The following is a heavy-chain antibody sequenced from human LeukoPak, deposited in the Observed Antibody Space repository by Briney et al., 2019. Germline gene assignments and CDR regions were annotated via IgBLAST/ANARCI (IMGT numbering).Heavy chain of an antibody. D-gene: IGHD3-10*01. V-gene: IGHV3-15*01. J-gene: IGHJ4*02. CDR1: GFTFSNAW. CDR2: IKSKTDGGTT. CDR3: TTAINYYGSGSYYLVDY. Sequence: TGGSLRLSCAASGFTFSNAWMSWVRQAPGKGLEWVGRIKSKTDGGTTDYAAPVKGRFTISRDDSKNTLYLQMNSLKTEDTAVYYCTTAINYYGSGSYYLVDYWGQGTLVTVSS.